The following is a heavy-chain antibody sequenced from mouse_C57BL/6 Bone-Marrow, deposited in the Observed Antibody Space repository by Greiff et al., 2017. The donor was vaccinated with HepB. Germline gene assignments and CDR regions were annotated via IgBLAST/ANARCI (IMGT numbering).Heavy chain of an antibody. J-gene: IGHJ4*01. V-gene: IGHV5-9*01. CDR2: ISGGGGNT. Sequence: EVKVVESGGGLVKPGGSLKLSCAASGFTFSSYTMSWVRQTPEKRLEWVATISGGGGNTYYPDSVKGRFTISRDNAKNTLYLQMSSLRSEDTALYYCARQGYYGEAMDYWGQGTSVTVSS. CDR1: GFTFSSYT. CDR3: ARQGYYGEAMDY. D-gene: IGHD1-1*01.